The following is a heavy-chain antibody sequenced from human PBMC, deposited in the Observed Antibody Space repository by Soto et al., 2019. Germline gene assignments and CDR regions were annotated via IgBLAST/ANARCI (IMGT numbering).Heavy chain of an antibody. D-gene: IGHD5-12*01. Sequence: ASVKVSCKASGYTFTSYGISWVRQAPGQGLEWMGWISAYNGNTNYAQKLQGRVTMTTDTSTSTAYMELRSLRSDDTAVYYCARVGGYEGGYYYYYMDVWGKGTTVTVSS. J-gene: IGHJ6*03. CDR1: GYTFTSYG. V-gene: IGHV1-18*01. CDR3: ARVGGYEGGYYYYYMDV. CDR2: ISAYNGNT.